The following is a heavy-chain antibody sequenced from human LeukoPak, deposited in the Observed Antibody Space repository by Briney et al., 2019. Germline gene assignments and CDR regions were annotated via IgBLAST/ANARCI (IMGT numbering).Heavy chain of an antibody. J-gene: IGHJ4*02. D-gene: IGHD3-3*01. V-gene: IGHV3-7*01. CDR1: GFTFSDYY. CDR2: IKEDGSEK. CDR3: TRDRSHSLSDFWSGPIIYNDY. Sequence: GGSLRLSCAASGFTFSDYYMSWVRQAPGKGLEWVANIKEDGSEKYYVDSVKGRFTISRDNAKNSLYLQMNSLRAEDTAVYYCTRDRSHSLSDFWSGPIIYNDYWGQGTLVTVSS.